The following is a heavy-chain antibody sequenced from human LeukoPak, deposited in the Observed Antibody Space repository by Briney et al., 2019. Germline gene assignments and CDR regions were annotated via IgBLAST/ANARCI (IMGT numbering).Heavy chain of an antibody. J-gene: IGHJ4*02. D-gene: IGHD3-22*01. CDR1: GFTVSTNY. CDR3: ARTYYYHSSGPD. V-gene: IGHV3-66*01. Sequence: GGSLRLSCAASGFTVSTNYLSWVRQAPGKGLEWVSVIYSGGTTHYADSVKGRFTISRDNSKNTLYLQMNSLRVEDTAVYYCARTYYYHSSGPDRGPGNLVTVSS. CDR2: IYSGGTT.